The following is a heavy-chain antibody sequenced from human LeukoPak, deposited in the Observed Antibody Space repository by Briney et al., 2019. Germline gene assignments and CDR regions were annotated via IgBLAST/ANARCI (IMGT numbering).Heavy chain of an antibody. J-gene: IGHJ4*02. V-gene: IGHV1-24*01. CDR2: FDPEDGET. CDR3: ARDLSHHYGSGSPTDY. CDR1: GYTLTELS. Sequence: ASVKVSCKVSGYTLTELSMHWVRQAPGKGLEWMGRFDPEDGETIYAQKFQGRVTMTADTSTDTAYMELSSLRSDDTAVYYCARDLSHHYGSGSPTDYWGQGTLVTVSS. D-gene: IGHD3-10*01.